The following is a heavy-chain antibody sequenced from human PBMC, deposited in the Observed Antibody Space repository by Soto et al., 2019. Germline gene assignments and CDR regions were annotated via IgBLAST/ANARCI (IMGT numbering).Heavy chain of an antibody. V-gene: IGHV3-33*01. CDR2: IWYDGSNK. CDR3: ARDGYYGSGIYSRRYYYYGMDV. Sequence: GGSLRLSCAASGFTFSSYGMHWVRQAPGKGLEWVAVIWYDGSNKYYADSVKGRFTISRDNSKNTLYLQMNSLRAEDTAVYYCARDGYYGSGIYSRRYYYYGMDVWGQGTTVTVSS. J-gene: IGHJ6*02. CDR1: GFTFSSYG. D-gene: IGHD3-10*01.